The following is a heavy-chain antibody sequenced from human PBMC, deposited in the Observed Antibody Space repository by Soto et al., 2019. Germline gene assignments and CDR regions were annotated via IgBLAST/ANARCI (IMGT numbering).Heavy chain of an antibody. CDR1: GGSISSYY. CDR2: IYYSGST. V-gene: IGHV4-59*01. J-gene: IGHJ1*01. Sequence: TSETLSLTCTVSGGSISSYYWSWIRQPPGKGLEWIGYIYYSGSTNYNPSLKSRVTISVDTSKNQFSLKLSSVTAADTAVYYCASMIVGATGYFQHWGQGTLVTVSS. CDR3: ASMIVGATGYFQH. D-gene: IGHD1-26*01.